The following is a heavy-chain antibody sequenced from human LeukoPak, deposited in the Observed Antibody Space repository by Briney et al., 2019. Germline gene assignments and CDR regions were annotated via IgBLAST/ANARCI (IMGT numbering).Heavy chain of an antibody. CDR2: IYHSGST. D-gene: IGHD3-16*02. CDR3: ARETNKYVWGSYRYTSWFDP. J-gene: IGHJ5*02. V-gene: IGHV4-38-2*02. Sequence: PSETLSLTCTVSGYSISSGYYWGWIRQPPGKGLEWIGSIYHSGSTYYNPSLKSRVTISVDKSKNQFSLKLSSVTAADTAVYYCARETNKYVWGSYRYTSWFDPWGQGTLVTVSS. CDR1: GYSISSGYY.